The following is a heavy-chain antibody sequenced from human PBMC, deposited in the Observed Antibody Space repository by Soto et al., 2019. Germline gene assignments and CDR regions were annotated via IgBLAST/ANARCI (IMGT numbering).Heavy chain of an antibody. J-gene: IGHJ4*02. V-gene: IGHV3-48*01. Sequence: EVQLVESGGGLVQPGGSLRLSCAASGFTFSSYSMNWVRQAPGKGLEWVSYMSSSSSTIYYADSVKGRFTISRDNAKNSLYLQMNSLRAEDTAVYYCARGSGWYGSTDYWGQGTLVTVSS. CDR3: ARGSGWYGSTDY. CDR1: GFTFSSYS. D-gene: IGHD6-19*01. CDR2: MSSSSSTI.